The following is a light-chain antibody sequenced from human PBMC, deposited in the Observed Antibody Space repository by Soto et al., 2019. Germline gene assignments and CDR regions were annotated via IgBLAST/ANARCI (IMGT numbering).Light chain of an antibody. Sequence: ETVLTQSPATLSLSPGERATLSCRASQSISNYLAWYQQMPGQAPRLLIYDTSNRATGSPARFSGSGSGTDFTHTISLIEPEEFAVYYGQQRSNLAITFGRGTRLEIK. CDR1: QSISNY. CDR3: QQRSNLAIT. J-gene: IGKJ5*01. V-gene: IGKV3-11*01. CDR2: DTS.